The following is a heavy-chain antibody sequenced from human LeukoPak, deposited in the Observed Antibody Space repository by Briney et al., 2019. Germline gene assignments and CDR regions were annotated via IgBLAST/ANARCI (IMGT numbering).Heavy chain of an antibody. J-gene: IGHJ5*02. CDR3: ARAREGCSRASCYLEP. Sequence: SGTLSLTCAISGASISSTNWWIWVRQPPGKGLEWIGEIHHSGRTNYNPSLKSRITISVDKSKNQVSLRLNSVAAADTALYYCARAREGCSRASCYLEPWGQGTLVTVSS. CDR1: GASISSTNW. D-gene: IGHD2-2*01. V-gene: IGHV4-4*02. CDR2: IHHSGRT.